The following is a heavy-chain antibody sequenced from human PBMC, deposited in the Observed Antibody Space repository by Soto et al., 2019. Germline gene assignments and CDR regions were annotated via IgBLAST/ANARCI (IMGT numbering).Heavy chain of an antibody. D-gene: IGHD4-17*01. CDR2: ISSSSRSI. V-gene: IGHV3-48*01. Sequence: EVQLVEAGGGLVQPGGSLRLSCGASGFTFRSYSFHWVRQSPGKGLEWVSYISSSSRSIYYADSVKGRFTISRDNGNKSLFLQTCSLRAEDTSVYYCASDSTVTTVTTMGDYWGRGTLVTVSS. J-gene: IGHJ4*02. CDR1: GFTFRSYS. CDR3: ASDSTVTTVTTMGDY.